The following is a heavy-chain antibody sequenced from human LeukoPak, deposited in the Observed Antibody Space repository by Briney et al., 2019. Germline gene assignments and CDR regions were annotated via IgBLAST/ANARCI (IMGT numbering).Heavy chain of an antibody. Sequence: SETLSLTCAVYGGSFSGYYWSWIRQPPGKGLEWIGEINHSGSTNYNPSLKSRVTISVDTSKNQFSLKLSSVTAADTAVYYCARGSLAPRYPWNYFHYYYYMDVWGKGTTVTVSS. CDR3: ARGSLAPRYPWNYFHYYYYMDV. CDR2: INHSGST. CDR1: GGSFSGYY. V-gene: IGHV4-34*01. J-gene: IGHJ6*03. D-gene: IGHD1-7*01.